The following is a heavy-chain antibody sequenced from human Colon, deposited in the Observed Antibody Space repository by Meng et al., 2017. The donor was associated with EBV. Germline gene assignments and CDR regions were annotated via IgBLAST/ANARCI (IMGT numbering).Heavy chain of an antibody. Sequence: QGQRQQWGAGLLKLSGTRSLACAVKGGSLDGAYWNGIRQTPGKGLEWIGEIIHGGSPSYNPSLKSRVTISIDTSKNQLSLMLSSVTAADTAVYYCARRPTGIDYWGQGTLVTVSS. D-gene: IGHD2-8*02. V-gene: IGHV4-34*12. J-gene: IGHJ4*02. CDR2: IIHGGSP. CDR1: GGSLDGAY. CDR3: ARRPTGIDY.